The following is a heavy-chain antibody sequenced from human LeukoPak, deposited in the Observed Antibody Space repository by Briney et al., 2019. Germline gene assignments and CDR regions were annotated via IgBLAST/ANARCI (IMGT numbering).Heavy chain of an antibody. J-gene: IGHJ5*02. D-gene: IGHD3-3*01. Sequence: SETLSLTCTVSGGSISSSSYYWGWIRQPPGKGLEWIGSIYYSGSTYYNPSLKSRVTISVDTSKNQFSLKLSSVTAADTAVYYCARQGYDFWSGYFPVGFDPWGQGTLVTVSS. CDR3: ARQGYDFWSGYFPVGFDP. CDR1: GGSISSSSYY. CDR2: IYYSGST. V-gene: IGHV4-39*01.